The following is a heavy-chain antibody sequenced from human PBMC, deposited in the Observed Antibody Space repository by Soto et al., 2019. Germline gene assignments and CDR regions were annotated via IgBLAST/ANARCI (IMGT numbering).Heavy chain of an antibody. J-gene: IGHJ4*02. V-gene: IGHV3-23*01. CDR2: VSGSVSTT. Sequence: GGSLRLSCAASGFTFRSYAMSWVRKAAGKGLEWVSSVSGSVSTTYYADSVKGRFTISRDNSKNTLYLQMNSLRAEDTAVYYCAKIQMFYGVSKLGGWVDSWGQGTLVTVSS. CDR1: GFTFRSYA. D-gene: IGHD6-6*01. CDR3: AKIQMFYGVSKLGGWVDS.